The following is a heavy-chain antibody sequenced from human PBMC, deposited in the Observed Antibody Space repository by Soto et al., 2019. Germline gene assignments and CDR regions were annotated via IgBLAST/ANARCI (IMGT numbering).Heavy chain of an antibody. J-gene: IGHJ4*02. Sequence: SETLSLTCTVSGGSISSYYWIWIRQPAGKGLEWIGRIYTSGSTNYNPSLKSRVTMSVDTSKNQFSLKLSSVTAADTAVYYCARDGSGRGGASPLDYWGQGTLVTVSS. V-gene: IGHV4-4*07. CDR1: GGSISSYY. D-gene: IGHD1-26*01. CDR3: ARDGSGRGGASPLDY. CDR2: IYTSGST.